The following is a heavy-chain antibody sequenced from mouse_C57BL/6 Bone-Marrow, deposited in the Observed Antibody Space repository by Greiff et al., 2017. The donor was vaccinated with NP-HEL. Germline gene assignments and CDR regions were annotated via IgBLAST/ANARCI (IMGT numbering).Heavy chain of an antibody. CDR2: INYDGSST. CDR3: ARDVAFYDYDTGFDY. CDR1: GFTFSDYY. J-gene: IGHJ2*01. Sequence: EVMLVESEGGLVQPGSSMKLSCTASGFTFSDYYMAWVRQVPEKGLEWVANINYDGSSTYYLDSLKSRFLISIDNAKNILYLQMSSLRSEDADTYYGARDVAFYDYDTGFDYWGQGTTLTVSS. D-gene: IGHD2-4*01. V-gene: IGHV5-16*01.